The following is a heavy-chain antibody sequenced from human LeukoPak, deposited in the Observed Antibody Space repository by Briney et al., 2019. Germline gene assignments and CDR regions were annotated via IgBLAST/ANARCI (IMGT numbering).Heavy chain of an antibody. CDR1: GGSISSSSYY. D-gene: IGHD3-10*01. Sequence: SETLSLTCTVSGGSISSSSYYWGWIRQPPGKGLEWIGSIYYSGSTYYNPSLKSRVTISVDTSKNQFSLKLSSVTAADTAVYYCARTGDIWFGELLYGLYFDYWGQGTLVTVSS. V-gene: IGHV4-39*07. CDR3: ARTGDIWFGELLYGLYFDY. CDR2: IYYSGST. J-gene: IGHJ4*02.